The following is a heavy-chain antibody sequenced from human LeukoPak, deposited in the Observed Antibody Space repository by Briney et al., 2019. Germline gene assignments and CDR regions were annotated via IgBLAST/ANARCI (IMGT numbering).Heavy chain of an antibody. CDR3: ARKLGYCSSTSCYYWFDP. J-gene: IGHJ5*02. D-gene: IGHD2-2*01. CDR1: GGTFSSYA. CDR2: IIPIFGTA. V-gene: IGHV1-69*01. Sequence: ASVKVSCKASGGTFSSYAISWVRQAPGQGLEWMGGIIPIFGTANYARKFQGRVTITADESTSTAYMELSSLRSEDTAVYYCARKLGYCSSTSCYYWFDPWGQGTLVTVSS.